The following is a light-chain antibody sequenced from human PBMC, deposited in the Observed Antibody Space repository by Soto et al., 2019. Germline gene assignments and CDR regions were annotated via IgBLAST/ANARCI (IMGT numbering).Light chain of an antibody. CDR2: KAS. CDR1: QTISSW. Sequence: DIQMTQSPSTLSGSVGDRVTITCRASQTISSWLAWYQQKPGKAPKLLIYKASTLKSGVPSRFSGSGSGTEFTLTISSLQPDDFATYYCHQYNTWWWTFAQGTWWIS. V-gene: IGKV1-5*03. CDR3: HQYNTWWWT. J-gene: IGKJ1*01.